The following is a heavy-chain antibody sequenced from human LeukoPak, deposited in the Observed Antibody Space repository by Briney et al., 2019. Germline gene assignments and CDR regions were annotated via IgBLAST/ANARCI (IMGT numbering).Heavy chain of an antibody. V-gene: IGHV4-4*07. CDR2: IYTSGST. D-gene: IGHD3-22*01. CDR3: ARDSPTYYYDSSGYNV. J-gene: IGHJ4*02. Sequence: SETLSLTCTVSGDSISSYYWSWIRQPAGKGLEWIGRIYTSGSTNYNPSLKSRVTMLVDTSKNQFSLKLSSVTAADTAVYYWARDSPTYYYDSSGYNVWGQGTLVTVSS. CDR1: GDSISSYY.